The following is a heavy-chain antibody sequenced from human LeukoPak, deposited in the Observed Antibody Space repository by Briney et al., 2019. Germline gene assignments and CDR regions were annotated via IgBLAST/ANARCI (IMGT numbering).Heavy chain of an antibody. CDR1: GGTFSSYA. CDR3: ARVSGSYGARNWFDP. Sequence: ASVTVSCKASGGTFSSYAISWVRQAPGQGLEWMGGIIPIFGTANYALKFQGRVTITADESTSTAYMELSSLRSEDTAVYYCARVSGSYGARNWFDPWGQGTLVTVSS. D-gene: IGHD1-26*01. CDR2: IIPIFGTA. V-gene: IGHV1-69*01. J-gene: IGHJ5*02.